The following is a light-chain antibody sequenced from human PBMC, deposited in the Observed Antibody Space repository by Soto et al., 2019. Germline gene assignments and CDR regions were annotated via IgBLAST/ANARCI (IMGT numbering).Light chain of an antibody. CDR3: SSYTTSTTYV. V-gene: IGLV2-18*02. Sequence: LTQPPSVSGSPGQSVTISCTGTSSDVGSYNRVSWYQQPPGTAPKLMIYEVSNRPSGVPDRFSGSKSDNTASLTISGLQAEDEADYYCSSYTTSTTYVFGTGTKVTVL. CDR1: SSDVGSYNR. J-gene: IGLJ1*01. CDR2: EVS.